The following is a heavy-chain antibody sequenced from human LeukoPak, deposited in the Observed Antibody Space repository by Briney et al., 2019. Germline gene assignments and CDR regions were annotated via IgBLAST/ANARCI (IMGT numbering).Heavy chain of an antibody. CDR3: ARVTYYDYVWGSYRYDAFDI. D-gene: IGHD3-16*02. CDR2: IYYSGST. CDR1: GGSISSGGYY. J-gene: IGHJ3*02. Sequence: SQTLSLTCTVSGGSISSGGYYWSWIRQHPGKGLEWIGYIYYSGSTYYNPSLKSQVTISVDTSKNQFSLKLSSVTAADTAVYYCARVTYYDYVWGSYRYDAFDIWGQGTMVTVSS. V-gene: IGHV4-31*01.